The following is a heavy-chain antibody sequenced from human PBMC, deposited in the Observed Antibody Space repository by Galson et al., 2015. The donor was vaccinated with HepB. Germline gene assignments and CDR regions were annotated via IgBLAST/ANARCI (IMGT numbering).Heavy chain of an antibody. V-gene: IGHV3-23*01. J-gene: IGHJ4*02. CDR3: ANDGIMVANNPYHFHY. D-gene: IGHD2-15*01. CDR1: GFSFTRYA. Sequence: SLRLSCAASGFSFTRYAMTWVRQAPGKGLEWVSSITSSGGNSYYTDSVKGRFTVSRDNSKNTLLLQLNSLRAEDPAMYFCANDGIMVANNPYHFHYWGQGTLVTVSS. CDR2: ITSSGGNS.